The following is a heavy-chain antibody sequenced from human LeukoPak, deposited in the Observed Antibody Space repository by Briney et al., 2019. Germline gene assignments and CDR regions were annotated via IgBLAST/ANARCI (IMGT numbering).Heavy chain of an antibody. CDR3: ARGYHSSLTGYLDAFDI. J-gene: IGHJ3*02. V-gene: IGHV4-59*01. CDR2: IFYTGST. CDR1: GGSIRSYY. D-gene: IGHD3-9*01. Sequence: SETLSLTCTVSGGSIRSYYWSWIRQPPGKGLEWLGYIFYTGSTKYNPSLKSRVTTSVDTSKNEFSLKLSSVAAADTAVYYCARGYHSSLTGYLDAFDIWGQGTTVTVSS.